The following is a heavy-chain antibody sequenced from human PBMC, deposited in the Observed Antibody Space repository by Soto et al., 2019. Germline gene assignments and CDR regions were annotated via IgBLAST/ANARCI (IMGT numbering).Heavy chain of an antibody. J-gene: IGHJ6*02. D-gene: IGHD6-19*01. V-gene: IGHV3-33*01. CDR3: ARDGVRKTIAVAVPSSNHYYYGMDV. Sequence: LRLSCAASGFTFSSYGMHWVRQAPGKGLEWVAVIWYDGSNKYYADSVKGRFTISRDNSKNTLYLQMNSLRAEDTAVYYCARDGVRKTIAVAVPSSNHYYYGMDVWGQGTTVTVSS. CDR1: GFTFSSYG. CDR2: IWYDGSNK.